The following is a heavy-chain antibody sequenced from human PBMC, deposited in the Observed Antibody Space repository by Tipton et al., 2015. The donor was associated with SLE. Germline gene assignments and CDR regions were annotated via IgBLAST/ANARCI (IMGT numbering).Heavy chain of an antibody. CDR1: GFIFSSYD. CDR3: ARYCSGSRCNTPTAFDL. D-gene: IGHD2-15*01. V-gene: IGHV3-13*01. Sequence: SLRLSCAASGFIFSSYDMHWVRQITGKGLEWVSSIGTPGDTYYPDSVRGRFIISRENAKNSFYLQMNSLRVGDTAVYYCARYCSGSRCNTPTAFDLWGQGTMVTVSS. J-gene: IGHJ3*01. CDR2: IGTPGDT.